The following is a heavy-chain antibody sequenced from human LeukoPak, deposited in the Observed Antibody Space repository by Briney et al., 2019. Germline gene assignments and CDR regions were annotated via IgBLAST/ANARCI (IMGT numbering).Heavy chain of an antibody. CDR1: GGSISSYY. D-gene: IGHD1-1*01. CDR3: ARRTTGTGPFDY. J-gene: IGHJ4*02. V-gene: IGHV4-59*08. Sequence: SESLSLTCTASGGSISSYYGSWIRQPPGKGLEWIAYIYYRGSTNYNPSLKSRVTISVDTSKNQFSLKLSSVTAADPAVDYCARRTTGTGPFDYWGQGTPVTVSS. CDR2: IYYRGST.